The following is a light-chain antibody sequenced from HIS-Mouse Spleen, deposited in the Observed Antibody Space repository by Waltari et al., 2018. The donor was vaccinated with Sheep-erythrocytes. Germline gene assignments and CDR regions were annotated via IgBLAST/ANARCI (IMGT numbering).Light chain of an antibody. Sequence: QSALTQPRSVSGSPGQSVTISCTGTSSDVVVYNHVSWYQQHTGKAPKLMIYDVSKRPSGVPDRFSGSKSGNTASLTISGLQAEDEADYYCCSYAGSYNHVFATGTKVTVL. CDR1: SSDVVVYNH. J-gene: IGLJ1*01. CDR2: DVS. V-gene: IGLV2-11*01. CDR3: CSYAGSYNHV.